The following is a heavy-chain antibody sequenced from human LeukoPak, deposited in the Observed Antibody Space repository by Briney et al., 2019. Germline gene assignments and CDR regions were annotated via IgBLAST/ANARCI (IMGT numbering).Heavy chain of an antibody. Sequence: ETLSLTCTVSGGSISSYYWSWIRQPPGKGLVWVARIKGDGSSTIYADSVKGRFTISRDNSKNTLYLQTSSLRAEDTAVYYCARASTTVPNLLDHWGRGTLVTVSS. CDR3: ARASTTVPNLLDH. D-gene: IGHD4-17*01. CDR2: IKGDGSST. J-gene: IGHJ4*02. V-gene: IGHV3-74*01. CDR1: GGSISSYY.